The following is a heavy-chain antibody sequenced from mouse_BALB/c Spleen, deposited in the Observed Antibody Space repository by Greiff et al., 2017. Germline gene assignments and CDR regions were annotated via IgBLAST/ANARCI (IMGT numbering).Heavy chain of an antibody. Sequence: EVQLVESGPDLVKPSQSLSLTCTVTGYSITSGYSWRWIRQFPGNKLEWMGYIHYSGSTNYNPSLKSRISITRDTSKNQFFLQLNSVTTEDTATYYCARCGGKYGNSWYFDVWGAGTTVTVSS. D-gene: IGHD2-1*01. V-gene: IGHV3-1*02. CDR2: IHYSGST. J-gene: IGHJ1*01. CDR1: GYSITSGYS. CDR3: ARCGGKYGNSWYFDV.